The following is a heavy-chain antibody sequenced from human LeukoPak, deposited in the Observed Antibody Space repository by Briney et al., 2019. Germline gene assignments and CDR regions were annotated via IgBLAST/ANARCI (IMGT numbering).Heavy chain of an antibody. CDR2: ISAYNGNT. D-gene: IGHD2-2*01. V-gene: IGHV1-18*01. CDR1: GYTFTSYG. CDR3: ARARLGYCSSTSCYSHFDY. Sequence: GASVKVSCKASGYTFTSYGISWVRQAPGQGLEWMGWISAYNGNTNYAQKLQGRVTMTTDTSTSTAYMELRSLRSDDTAVYYCARARLGYCSSTSCYSHFDYWGPGTLVTVSS. J-gene: IGHJ4*02.